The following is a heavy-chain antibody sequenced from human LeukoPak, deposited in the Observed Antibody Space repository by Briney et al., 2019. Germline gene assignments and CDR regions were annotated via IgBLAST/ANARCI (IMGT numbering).Heavy chain of an antibody. D-gene: IGHD3-10*01. V-gene: IGHV4-59*01. J-gene: IGHJ6*03. Sequence: SETLSLTCTVSGGSISSYYWSWIRQPPGKGLEWVGYIYYSGSTNYNPSLKSRVTISVDTSKNQFSLKLSSVTAADTAVYYCASVYGSGSNMDVWGKGTTVTISS. CDR2: IYYSGST. CDR3: ASVYGSGSNMDV. CDR1: GGSISSYY.